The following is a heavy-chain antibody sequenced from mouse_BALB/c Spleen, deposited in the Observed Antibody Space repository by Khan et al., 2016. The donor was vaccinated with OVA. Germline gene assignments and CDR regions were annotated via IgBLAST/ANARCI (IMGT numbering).Heavy chain of an antibody. D-gene: IGHD2-13*01. CDR3: GRSSDYNYFDY. CDR2: IDTSDSYT. CDR1: GYTFTSYW. J-gene: IGHJ2*01. Sequence: QVQLQQPGAELVKPGASVKLSCTASGYTFTSYWMHWVQQRPGQGLEWIGAIDTSDSYTNYNQKFKGKATMTVDKSSSTAYLQLSSLTSEDSAVYCCGRSSDYNYFDYWGQGTTLTVSS. V-gene: IGHV1-69*02.